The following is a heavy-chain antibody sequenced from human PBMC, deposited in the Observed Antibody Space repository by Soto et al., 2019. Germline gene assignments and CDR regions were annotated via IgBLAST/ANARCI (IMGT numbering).Heavy chain of an antibody. CDR1: GYTFTSYG. Sequence: ASVKVSFKASGYTFTSYGISWVRQAPGQGLEWMGWISAYNGNTNYAQKLQGRVTMTTDTSTSTAYMELRSLRSDDTAVYYCARVDGAEVYYYYGMDVWGQGTTVTVSS. J-gene: IGHJ6*02. CDR2: ISAYNGNT. V-gene: IGHV1-18*01. D-gene: IGHD3-16*01. CDR3: ARVDGAEVYYYYGMDV.